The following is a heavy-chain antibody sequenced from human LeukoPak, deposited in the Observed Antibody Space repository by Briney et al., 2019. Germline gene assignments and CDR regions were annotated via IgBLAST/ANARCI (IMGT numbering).Heavy chain of an antibody. V-gene: IGHV3-30*02. CDR1: GFTFRNAV. Sequence: GGSLRLSGSAPGFTFRNAVMHGVGQAPPKGREWRAIVGYDGSHKYYAHSLKARFTISRHNAKEQVYLPMDRLRDDDSAVYYCAKDWGKTETSGWLFDYWGQETLVTVSS. CDR2: VGYDGSHK. D-gene: IGHD3-16*01. J-gene: IGHJ4*02. CDR3: AKDWGKTETSGWLFDY.